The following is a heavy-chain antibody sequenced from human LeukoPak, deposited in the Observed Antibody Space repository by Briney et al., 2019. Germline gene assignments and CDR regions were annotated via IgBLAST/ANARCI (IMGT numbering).Heavy chain of an antibody. D-gene: IGHD3-22*01. V-gene: IGHV3-30*04. CDR2: ISYDGSNK. Sequence: GGSLRLSCAASGFTFSSYAMHWVRQAPGKGLEWVAVISYDGSNKYYADSVKGRFTISRDNSKNTLYLQMNSLRAEDTAVYYCARDLSSSGYYVLYYWGRGTLVTVSS. CDR3: ARDLSSSGYYVLYY. J-gene: IGHJ4*02. CDR1: GFTFSSYA.